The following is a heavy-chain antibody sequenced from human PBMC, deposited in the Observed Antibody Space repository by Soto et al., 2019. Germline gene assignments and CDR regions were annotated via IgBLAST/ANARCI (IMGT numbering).Heavy chain of an antibody. CDR2: TYLDGRI. Sequence: QVQLQESGPRLVKPSETVSLTCSVSGVPISSTSYFWAWIRQPPGKGLEWIGGTYLDGRISYNPCFESRRTISVDTSKNHFSLTMTSVTASDTALYYCARRGYGLDVWGQGTTVKVSS. V-gene: IGHV4-39*01. CDR3: ARRGYGLDV. D-gene: IGHD6-13*01. J-gene: IGHJ6*02. CDR1: GVPISSTSYF.